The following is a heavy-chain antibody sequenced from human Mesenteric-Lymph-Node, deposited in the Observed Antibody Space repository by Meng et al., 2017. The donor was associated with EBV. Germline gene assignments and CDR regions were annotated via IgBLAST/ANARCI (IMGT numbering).Heavy chain of an antibody. Sequence: QVLLMEAGPGLGKPSGTLSLTCAVSGGSISSSNWWSWVRQPPGKGLEWIGEIYHSGSTNYNPSLKSRVTISVDKSKNQFSLKLSSVTAADTAVYYCARDLSGSRNRPFDYWGQGTLVTVSS. D-gene: IGHD3-10*01. V-gene: IGHV4-4*02. J-gene: IGHJ4*02. CDR2: IYHSGST. CDR1: GGSISSSNW. CDR3: ARDLSGSRNRPFDY.